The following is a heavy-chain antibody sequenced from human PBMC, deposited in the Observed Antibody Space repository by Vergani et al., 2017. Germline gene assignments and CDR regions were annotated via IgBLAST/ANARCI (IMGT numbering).Heavy chain of an antibody. J-gene: IGHJ6*02. CDR2: IKSKTDGGTT. CDR1: GFTFSSYA. Sequence: EVQLLESGGGLVQPGGSLRLSCAASGFTFSSYAMSWVRQAPGKGLEWVGRIKSKTDGGTTDYAAPVKGRFTISRDDSKNTLYLQMNSLKTEDTAVYYCARDLVVGATNYYYGMDVWGQGTTVTVSS. D-gene: IGHD1-26*01. CDR3: ARDLVVGATNYYYGMDV. V-gene: IGHV3-15*01.